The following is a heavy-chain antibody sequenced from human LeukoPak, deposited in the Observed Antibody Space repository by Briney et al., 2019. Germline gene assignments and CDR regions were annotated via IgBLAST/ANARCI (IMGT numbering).Heavy chain of an antibody. CDR2: IHSSSSTI. Sequence: GGSLRLSCAASGFTFRSYSMNWVRQAPGKGLEWVSYIHSSSSTIYYADSVKGRFTISRDNAKNSLYLQMNSLRAEDTALYYCARVRAAAGLYYFDYWGQGTLVTVSS. V-gene: IGHV3-48*01. D-gene: IGHD6-13*01. CDR1: GFTFRSYS. CDR3: ARVRAAAGLYYFDY. J-gene: IGHJ4*02.